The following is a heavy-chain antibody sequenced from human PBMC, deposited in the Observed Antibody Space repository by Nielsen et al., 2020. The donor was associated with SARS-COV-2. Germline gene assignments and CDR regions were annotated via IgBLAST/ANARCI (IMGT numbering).Heavy chain of an antibody. Sequence: GESLKISCAASGFTFSSYAMHWVRQAPGKGLEWVAVISYDGSNKYYADSVKGRFTISRDNSKNTLYLQMNSLRAEDTAVYYCARGIFDYWGQGTLVTVSS. V-gene: IGHV3-30*04. CDR1: GFTFSSYA. J-gene: IGHJ4*02. CDR3: ARGIFDY. CDR2: ISYDGSNK.